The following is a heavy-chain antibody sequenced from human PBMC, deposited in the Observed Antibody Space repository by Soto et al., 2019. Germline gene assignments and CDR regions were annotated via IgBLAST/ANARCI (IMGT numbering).Heavy chain of an antibody. CDR1: GLTISTNW. V-gene: IGHV3-7*01. J-gene: IGHJ2*01. Sequence: EVQLVETGGGLVQPGGSLRLSCVASGLTISTNWMCWVRQAPGKGLEYVANIKQDESEKYYVDSVKGRFTISRDNARNSLSLQMDALRADDTAVYYCARIPLTPTTWYFDLWGLGTLVTVSS. CDR3: ARIPLTPTTWYFDL. CDR2: IKQDESEK. D-gene: IGHD1-26*01.